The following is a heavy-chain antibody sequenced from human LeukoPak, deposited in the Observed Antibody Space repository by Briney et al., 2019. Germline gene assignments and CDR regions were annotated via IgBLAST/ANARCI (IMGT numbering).Heavy chain of an antibody. CDR2: IYSEGSNSE. D-gene: IGHD3-10*01. Sequence: GGSLRLTCAVSGFTVSSNYMSWVRQAPGKGLEWVSVIYSEGSNSEYYADSVKGRFTISRDSSKNTVYFQMNSLRAEDTATYYCARGLVSMVRGDFPLWGQGTLVTVSS. CDR1: GFTVSSNY. J-gene: IGHJ4*02. CDR3: ARGLVSMVRGDFPL. V-gene: IGHV3-53*01.